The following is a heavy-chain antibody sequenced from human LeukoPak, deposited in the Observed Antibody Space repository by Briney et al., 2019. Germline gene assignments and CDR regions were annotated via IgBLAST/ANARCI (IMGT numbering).Heavy chain of an antibody. Sequence: ASVKVSCKASGYTFTGYYMHWVRQAPGQGLEWMGWINPNSGGTNYAQKFQGRVTMTRDTSISTAYMELSRLRSDDTAVYYCARDQYRSIYRSSWYLPRDYWGQGTLVTVSS. CDR1: GYTFTGYY. J-gene: IGHJ4*02. CDR3: ARDQYRSIYRSSWYLPRDY. D-gene: IGHD6-13*01. CDR2: INPNSGGT. V-gene: IGHV1-2*02.